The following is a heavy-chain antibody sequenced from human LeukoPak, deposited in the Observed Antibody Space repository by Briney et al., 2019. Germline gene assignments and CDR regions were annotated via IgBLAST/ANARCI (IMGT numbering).Heavy chain of an antibody. D-gene: IGHD3-16*01. V-gene: IGHV3-23*01. CDR2: LRGDGET. CDR3: TKASWVSSADAVL. J-gene: IGHJ4*02. CDR1: RFAFRRYA. Sequence: VGSLRLSSAASRFAFRRYAMSSGRQAPASGLGRVSSLRGDGETFYADSAKARCTLSRDHSRNTVYLHLYSLRVEHTAVHYCTKASWVSSADAVLWGQGTVVTVS.